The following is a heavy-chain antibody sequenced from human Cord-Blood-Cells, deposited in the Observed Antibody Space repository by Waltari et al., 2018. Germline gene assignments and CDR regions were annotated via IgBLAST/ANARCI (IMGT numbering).Heavy chain of an antibody. V-gene: IGHV1-2*04. CDR3: ARVTRATGYYYFDY. J-gene: IGHJ4*02. CDR2: INPNSGGT. Sequence: QVQLVQSGAEVKKPGASVKVSCKASGYTFTGYYMHWARQAPVQGLEWMGWINPNSGGTNYAQKFQGWVTMTRDTSISTAYMELSRLRSDDTAVYYCARVTRATGYYYFDYWGQGTLVTVSS. D-gene: IGHD3-9*01. CDR1: GYTFTGYY.